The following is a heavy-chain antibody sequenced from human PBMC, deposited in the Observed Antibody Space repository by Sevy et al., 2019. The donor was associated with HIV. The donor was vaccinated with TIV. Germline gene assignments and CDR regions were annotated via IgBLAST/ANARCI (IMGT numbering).Heavy chain of an antibody. CDR3: ARHCSSTTCSHAFDI. Sequence: SETLSLTCAVYGGSFSGYYWSWIRQPPGKGLEWIGEINHSGSTNYNPSLKSQVTISVDTSKNQFSLKLTSVTAADTAVYYCARHCSSTTCSHAFDIWGQGTMVTVS. CDR1: GGSFSGYY. D-gene: IGHD2-2*01. J-gene: IGHJ3*02. CDR2: INHSGST. V-gene: IGHV4-34*01.